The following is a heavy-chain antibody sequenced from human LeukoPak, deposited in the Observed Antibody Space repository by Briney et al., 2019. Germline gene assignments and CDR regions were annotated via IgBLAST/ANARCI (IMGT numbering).Heavy chain of an antibody. CDR2: ISAYNGNT. J-gene: IGHJ5*02. CDR1: GYTFTSYG. D-gene: IGHD2-2*01. Sequence: EASVKVSCKASGYTFTSYGISWVRQAPGQGLEWMGWISAYNGNTNYAQKLQGRVTMTTDTSTSTAYMELRSLRSDDTAVYYCARDVRGKQLRRTNWFDPWGQGTLVTVSS. CDR3: ARDVRGKQLRRTNWFDP. V-gene: IGHV1-18*01.